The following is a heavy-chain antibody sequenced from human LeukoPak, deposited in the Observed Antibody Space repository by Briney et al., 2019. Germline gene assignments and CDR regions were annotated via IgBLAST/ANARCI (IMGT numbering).Heavy chain of an antibody. Sequence: PGGSLRLSCAASGFTFSSYSMNWVRQAPGKGLEWVSYISSSSSTIYYADSVKGRFTISRDNAKNSLYLQMNSLRAEDTAVYYCAKYYYDSSGYLEDAFDIWGQGTMVTVSS. J-gene: IGHJ3*02. CDR3: AKYYYDSSGYLEDAFDI. CDR1: GFTFSSYS. CDR2: ISSSSSTI. D-gene: IGHD3-22*01. V-gene: IGHV3-48*01.